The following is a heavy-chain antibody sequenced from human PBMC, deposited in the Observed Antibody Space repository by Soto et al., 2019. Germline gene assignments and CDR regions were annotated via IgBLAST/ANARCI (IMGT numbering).Heavy chain of an antibody. Sequence: ASVKVSCKASGYTFTSYGISWVRQAPGQGLEWMGWISAYNGNTNYAQKLQGRVTMTTDTSTRTAYMELRSPRSDDTAVYYCARGGPFSYYYYGMDVWGQGTTVTVS. V-gene: IGHV1-18*01. CDR1: GYTFTSYG. D-gene: IGHD3-16*01. CDR2: ISAYNGNT. CDR3: ARGGPFSYYYYGMDV. J-gene: IGHJ6*02.